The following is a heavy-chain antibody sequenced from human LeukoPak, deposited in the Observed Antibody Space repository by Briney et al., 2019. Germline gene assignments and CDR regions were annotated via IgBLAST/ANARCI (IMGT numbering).Heavy chain of an antibody. CDR2: IYYSGST. Sequence: SETLSLTCTVSGGSISSSSYYWGWIRQPPGKGLEWIGSIYYSGSTYYNPSLKSRVTISVDTSKNQFSLKLSSVTAADTAVYYCARVRYFRLGYYYDSSGYSRWFDPWGQGTLVTVSS. J-gene: IGHJ5*02. CDR3: ARVRYFRLGYYYDSSGYSRWFDP. D-gene: IGHD3-22*01. V-gene: IGHV4-39*07. CDR1: GGSISSSSYY.